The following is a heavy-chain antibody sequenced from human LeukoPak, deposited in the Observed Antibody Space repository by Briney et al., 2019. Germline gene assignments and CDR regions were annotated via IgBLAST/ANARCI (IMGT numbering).Heavy chain of an antibody. CDR2: IYYSGST. D-gene: IGHD5-24*01. Sequence: SETLSLTCDVSGVSVSSGGYSWSWIRQPPRKGLEWIGYIYYSGSTNYNPSLKSRVTISVDTSKNQFSLKLSSVTAADTAVYYCGRDSRWAQPDCWGQGTLVTVSS. CDR1: GVSVSSGGYS. V-gene: IGHV4-61*08. J-gene: IGHJ4*02. CDR3: GRDSRWAQPDC.